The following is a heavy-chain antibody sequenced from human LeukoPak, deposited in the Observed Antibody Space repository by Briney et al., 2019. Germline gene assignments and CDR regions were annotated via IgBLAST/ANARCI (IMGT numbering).Heavy chain of an antibody. CDR1: GYTFTSYY. V-gene: IGHV1-46*01. CDR3: ARELVVVAATEPAFDY. D-gene: IGHD2-15*01. Sequence: ASVKVSCKASGYTFTSYYMHWVRQAPGQGLEWMGIINPSGGSTSYAQKLQGRVTMTTDTSTSTAYMELRSLRSDDTAVYYCARELVVVAATEPAFDYWGQGTLVTVSS. J-gene: IGHJ4*02. CDR2: INPSGGST.